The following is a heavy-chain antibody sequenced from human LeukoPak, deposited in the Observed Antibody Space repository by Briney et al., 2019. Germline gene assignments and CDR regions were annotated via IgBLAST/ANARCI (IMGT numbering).Heavy chain of an antibody. Sequence: ASVKVSCKASGYTFTSYGISWVRQAPGQGLEWMGWISAYNGNTNYAQKLQGRVTMTRDTSTSTVYMELSSLRSEDTAVYYCAREQWLAKIFDYWGQGTLVTVSS. CDR2: ISAYNGNT. CDR1: GYTFTSYG. D-gene: IGHD6-19*01. J-gene: IGHJ4*02. CDR3: AREQWLAKIFDY. V-gene: IGHV1-18*01.